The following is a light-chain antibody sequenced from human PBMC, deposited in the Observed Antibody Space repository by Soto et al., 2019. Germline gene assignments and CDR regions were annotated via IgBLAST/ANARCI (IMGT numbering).Light chain of an antibody. CDR3: DTWDDSLYAVV. CDR1: TSNIGNNY. Sequence: QSVLTQPPSVSAAPGQKVTISCSGTTSNIGNNYVSWFQQLPGTAPKLLIYDNYKRPSGIPDRFSASKSGTSATLGITGLQTGDEADYYCDTWDDSLYAVVFGGGTKVTVL. J-gene: IGLJ2*01. CDR2: DNY. V-gene: IGLV1-51*01.